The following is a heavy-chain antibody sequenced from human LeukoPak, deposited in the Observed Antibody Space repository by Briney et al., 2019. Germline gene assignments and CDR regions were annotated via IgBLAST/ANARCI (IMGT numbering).Heavy chain of an antibody. Sequence: GGSLRLSCAASGFTFSSYWMNWVRQAPGKGLVWVSRIDTDGRRTSYPDSVKGRFTVSRDNAKNTLYLQMNSLRAEDTAVYYCVRDVWGDRDSYFDYWGQGALVTVSS. J-gene: IGHJ4*02. CDR1: GFTFSSYW. D-gene: IGHD2-21*01. CDR2: IDTDGRRT. V-gene: IGHV3-74*01. CDR3: VRDVWGDRDSYFDY.